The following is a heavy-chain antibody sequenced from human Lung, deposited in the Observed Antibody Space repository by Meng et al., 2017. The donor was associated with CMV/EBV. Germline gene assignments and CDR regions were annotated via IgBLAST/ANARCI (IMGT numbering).Heavy chain of an antibody. CDR1: GGSFSGYY. J-gene: IGHJ5*02. V-gene: IGHV4-34*01. Sequence: SXTXSLXCAVYGGSFSGYYWSGIRQPPGKGLEWIGEINHSGSTNYNPSLKSRVTISVDTSKNQFSLKLSSVTAADTAVYYCASASSGWYNNWFDPWGQGTLVTVSS. D-gene: IGHD6-19*01. CDR3: ASASSGWYNNWFDP. CDR2: INHSGST.